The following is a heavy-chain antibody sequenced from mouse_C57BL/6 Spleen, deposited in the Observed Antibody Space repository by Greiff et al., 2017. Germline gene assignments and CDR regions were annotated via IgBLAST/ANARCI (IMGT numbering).Heavy chain of an antibody. CDR1: GYTFTDYY. CDR3: ARRDDYDPHWYFDV. Sequence: VQLQQSGPELVKPGASVKISCKASGYTFTDYYMNWVKQSHGKSLEWIGDINPNNGGTSYNQKFKGKATLTVDKSSSTAYMELRSLTSEDSAVYYCARRDDYDPHWYFDVWGTGTTVTVSS. D-gene: IGHD2-4*01. J-gene: IGHJ1*03. V-gene: IGHV1-26*01. CDR2: INPNNGGT.